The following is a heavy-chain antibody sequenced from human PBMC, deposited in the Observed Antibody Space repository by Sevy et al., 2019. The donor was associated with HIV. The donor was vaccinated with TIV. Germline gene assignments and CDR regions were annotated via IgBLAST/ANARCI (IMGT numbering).Heavy chain of an antibody. CDR2: IQYDGSNK. CDR3: VKEGGGEGGDH. D-gene: IGHD2-21*01. CDR1: GFSFSSYG. Sequence: GGSLRLSCAASGFSFSSYGMHWVRQAPGKGLEWMSYIQYDGSNKDYADSVKGRFTISRDNSKNTRYLQMNSRRVEDRGVFYCVKEGGGEGGDHWGQGTLVTVSS. J-gene: IGHJ4*02. V-gene: IGHV3-30*02.